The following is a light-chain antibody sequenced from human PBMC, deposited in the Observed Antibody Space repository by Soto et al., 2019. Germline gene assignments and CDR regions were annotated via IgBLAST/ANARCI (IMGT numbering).Light chain of an antibody. J-gene: IGKJ3*01. CDR2: WAS. CDR3: QQYYSTPPT. CDR1: QSVLYSSNNKNY. Sequence: DIVTTQSPDSLAVSLGERATINCKSSQSVLYSSNNKNYLAWYQQKPGQPPKLLIYWASTRESGVPDRFSGSGSGTDFTLTIRSLQAEDVAVYYCQQYYSTPPTFGPGTKVDIK. V-gene: IGKV4-1*01.